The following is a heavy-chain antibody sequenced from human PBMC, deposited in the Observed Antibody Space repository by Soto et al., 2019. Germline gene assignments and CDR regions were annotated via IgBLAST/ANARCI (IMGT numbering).Heavy chain of an antibody. CDR3: ASVAI. V-gene: IGHV3-7*01. J-gene: IGHJ4*02. CDR2: IKQDGTEK. Sequence: PGGSLRLSCAASGFTFRNYWMSWVRQAPGKGLEWVANIKQDGTEKNYVDSVRGRFTISRDNAKNSLDLQMNSLTAEDTAVYYCASVAIWGQGTLVTVSS. D-gene: IGHD5-12*01. CDR1: GFTFRNYW.